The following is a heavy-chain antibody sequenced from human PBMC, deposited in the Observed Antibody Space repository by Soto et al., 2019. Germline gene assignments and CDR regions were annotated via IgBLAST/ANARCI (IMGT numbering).Heavy chain of an antibody. V-gene: IGHV3-21*04. Sequence: GGSLRLSCAAFGFTFSSYGMNWVRQAPEKGLEWVSSISSSSSYIYYAESVKGRFTISRDNAKNSLYLQMNSLRAEDTAVYYCAKLPRVHTAMVTVILDYWGQGTLVTVPS. D-gene: IGHD5-18*01. J-gene: IGHJ4*02. CDR2: ISSSSSYI. CDR3: AKLPRVHTAMVTVILDY. CDR1: GFTFSSYG.